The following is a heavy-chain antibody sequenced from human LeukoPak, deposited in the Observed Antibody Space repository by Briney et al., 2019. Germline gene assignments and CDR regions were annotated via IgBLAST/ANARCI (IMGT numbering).Heavy chain of an antibody. D-gene: IGHD1-7*01. CDR3: ARGDWNYEPPNFDC. J-gene: IGHJ4*02. CDR2: ISWNSGSI. Sequence: GGSLRLSCAASGFTFDDYAMHWVRQAPGKGLEWVSGISWNSGSIGYADSVKGRFTISRDNAKNSLYLQMNSLRAEDTAVYYCARGDWNYEPPNFDCGGQGTLVTVSS. V-gene: IGHV3-9*01. CDR1: GFTFDDYA.